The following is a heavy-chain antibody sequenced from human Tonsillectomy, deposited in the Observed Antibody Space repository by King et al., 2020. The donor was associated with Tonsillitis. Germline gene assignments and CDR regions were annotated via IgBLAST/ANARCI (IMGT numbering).Heavy chain of an antibody. V-gene: IGHV1-2*02. J-gene: IGHJ2*01. Sequence: GQLVQSGAEVKKPGASVKVSCKASGYTFTDYYMHWVRQAPGQGLEWMGWINPNGGATNYAQKFQGRVTMTRDTSISTAYMELSRLRSDDTAMYYCARQQMTTIPGWYFDLWGRDTLVTVSS. CDR3: ARQQMTTIPGWYFDL. D-gene: IGHD5-24*01. CDR1: GYTFTDYY. CDR2: INPNGGAT.